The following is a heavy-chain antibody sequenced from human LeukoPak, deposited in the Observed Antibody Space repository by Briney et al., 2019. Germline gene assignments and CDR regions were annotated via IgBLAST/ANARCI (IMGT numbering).Heavy chain of an antibody. Sequence: GGSLKISCKGSGYSFSSYWINWVRQMPGKGLEWMGRIDPSDSYTNYNLSFQGHVTISADKSISTAYLQWSSLKASDTAIYYCARHTISDYWGQGTQVTVSS. V-gene: IGHV5-10-1*01. J-gene: IGHJ4*02. CDR2: IDPSDSYT. CDR1: GYSFSSYW. D-gene: IGHD3-10*01. CDR3: ARHTISDY.